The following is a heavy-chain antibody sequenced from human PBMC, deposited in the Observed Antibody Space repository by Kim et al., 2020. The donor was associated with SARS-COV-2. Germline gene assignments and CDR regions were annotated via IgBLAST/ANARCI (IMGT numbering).Heavy chain of an antibody. CDR3: ARDWYSYGSYNWFDP. Sequence: SETLSLTCTVSGGSISSGGYYWSWIRQHPGKGLEWIGYIYYSGSTYYNPSLKSRVTISVDTSKNQFSLKLSSVTAADTAVYYCARDWYSYGSYNWFDPWGQGTLVTVSS. D-gene: IGHD5-18*01. V-gene: IGHV4-31*03. CDR1: GGSISSGGYY. J-gene: IGHJ5*02. CDR2: IYYSGST.